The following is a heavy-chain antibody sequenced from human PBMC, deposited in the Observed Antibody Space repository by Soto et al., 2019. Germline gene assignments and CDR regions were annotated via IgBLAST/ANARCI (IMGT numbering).Heavy chain of an antibody. D-gene: IGHD3-22*01. CDR1: GFSFSRYA. V-gene: IGHV3-23*01. CDR2: ISASGGST. Sequence: GSLRPSCAASGFSFSRYAMSWVRHAPGTGLEWVSAISASGGSTYYADSVKGRFTITRDNSKNKLYLQMNSLRAEDTSVYHYTKSDVVIAPRCVDHWGQGTLVTVSS. J-gene: IGHJ4*02. CDR3: TKSDVVIAPRCVDH.